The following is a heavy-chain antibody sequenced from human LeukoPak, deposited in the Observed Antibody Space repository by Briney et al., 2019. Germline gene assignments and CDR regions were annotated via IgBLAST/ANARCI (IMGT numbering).Heavy chain of an antibody. CDR1: GFTFSSYW. Sequence: GGSLRLSCAASGFTFSSYWMHWVRQAPGKGLVWVSRINSDGSSTSYADSVKGRFTISRDNAKNTLYLQMNSLRAEDTAVYYCARHASGHYFDSWGQGTLVTVSS. D-gene: IGHD2-15*01. J-gene: IGHJ4*02. CDR2: INSDGSST. CDR3: ARHASGHYFDS. V-gene: IGHV3-74*01.